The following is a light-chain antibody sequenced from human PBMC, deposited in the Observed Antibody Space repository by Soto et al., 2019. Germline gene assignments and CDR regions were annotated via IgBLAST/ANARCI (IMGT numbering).Light chain of an antibody. Sequence: QSALTQPRSVSGSPGQSVTISCTGTSSYVGGYNYVSWYQQHPGKAPKLMISDVSKRPSGVPDRFSGSKSGNTASLTISGLQAEDEADYYCCSYAGNYYVFGTGTKVTVL. CDR3: CSYAGNYYV. V-gene: IGLV2-11*01. CDR1: SSYVGGYNY. J-gene: IGLJ1*01. CDR2: DVS.